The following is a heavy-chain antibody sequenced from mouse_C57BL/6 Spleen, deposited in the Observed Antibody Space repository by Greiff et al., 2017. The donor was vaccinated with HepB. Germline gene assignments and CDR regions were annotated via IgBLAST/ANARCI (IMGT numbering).Heavy chain of an antibody. J-gene: IGHJ4*01. CDR1: GYTFTSYG. CDR3: ARMPRESPYAMDY. V-gene: IGHV1-81*01. CDR2: IYPRSGNT. Sequence: QVQLKQSGAELARPGASVKLSCKASGYTFTSYGISWVKQRTGQGLEWIGEIYPRSGNTYYNEKFKGKATLTADKSSSTAYMELRSLTSEDSAVYFCARMPRESPYAMDYWGQGTSVTVSS.